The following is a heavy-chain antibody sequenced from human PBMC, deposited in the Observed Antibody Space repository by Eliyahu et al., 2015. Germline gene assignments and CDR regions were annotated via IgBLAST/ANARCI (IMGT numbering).Heavy chain of an antibody. CDR2: IIPIFGTA. CDR1: GXTFXSXA. Sequence: QVQLVQSGAEVKKPGSSVKVSCKAXGXTFXSXAXSWVRQAPGQGLGWMGGIIPIFGTANXAQKFQGRVTITADESTSTAYMELSSLRSEDTAVYYCARRXGYSGYDRDEKNAFDIWGQGTMVTVSS. CDR3: ARRXGYSGYDRDEKNAFDI. J-gene: IGHJ3*02. D-gene: IGHD5-12*01. V-gene: IGHV1-69*01.